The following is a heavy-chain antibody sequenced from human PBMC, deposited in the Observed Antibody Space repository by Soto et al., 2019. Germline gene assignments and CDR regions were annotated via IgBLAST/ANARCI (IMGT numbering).Heavy chain of an antibody. V-gene: IGHV4-30-4*01. Sequence: PSESLSLTSTASSGSISSGYYYWSWIRQPPGKGLEWIGYIYYSGSTYYNPSLKSRVTISVDTSKNQFSLKLSSVTAADTAVYYCATGSPLDYWGQGTLVTVSS. J-gene: IGHJ4*02. CDR1: SGSISSGYYY. CDR2: IYYSGST. CDR3: ATGSPLDY.